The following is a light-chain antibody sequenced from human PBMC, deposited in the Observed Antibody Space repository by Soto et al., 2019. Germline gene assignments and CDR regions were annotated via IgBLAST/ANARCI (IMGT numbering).Light chain of an antibody. V-gene: IGKV1-6*01. CDR3: LHDHNYPRT. CDR2: GAS. J-gene: IGKJ1*01. Sequence: AIQMTQSPSSLSASVGDRVTITCRASQVIRNDLGWYQQKPGKAPKLLIYGASNLQSGVPSRFSGSGSGTDFTLTITSLQPEDFATYYCLHDHNYPRTFGQGTKVYIK. CDR1: QVIRND.